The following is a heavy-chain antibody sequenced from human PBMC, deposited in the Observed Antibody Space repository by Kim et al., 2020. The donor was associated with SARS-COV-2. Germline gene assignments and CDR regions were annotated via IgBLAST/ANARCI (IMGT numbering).Heavy chain of an antibody. CDR1: GGSISSSSYY. CDR3: ARPYDFWSGYYMV. V-gene: IGHV4-39*01. CDR2: IYYSGST. Sequence: SETLSLTCTVSGGSISSSSYYWGWIRQPPGKGLEWIGSIYYSGSTYYNPSLKSRVTISVDTSKNQFSLKLSSVTAADTAVYYCARPYDFWSGYYMVWGQGTLVTVSS. D-gene: IGHD3-3*01. J-gene: IGHJ4*02.